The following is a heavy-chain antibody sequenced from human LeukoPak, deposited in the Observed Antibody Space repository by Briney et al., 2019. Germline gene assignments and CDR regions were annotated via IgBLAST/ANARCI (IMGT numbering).Heavy chain of an antibody. V-gene: IGHV4-34*01. CDR1: GGSFSGYY. CDR2: INHSGST. J-gene: IGHJ4*02. D-gene: IGHD3-22*01. Sequence: PSETLSLTCAVYGGSFSGYYWSWIRQPPGKGLEWIGEINHSGSTNYNPSLKSRVTISVDTSKNQFSLKLSSVTAADTAVYYCARDHYDSSGYYFVYWGQGTLVTVSS. CDR3: ARDHYDSSGYYFVY.